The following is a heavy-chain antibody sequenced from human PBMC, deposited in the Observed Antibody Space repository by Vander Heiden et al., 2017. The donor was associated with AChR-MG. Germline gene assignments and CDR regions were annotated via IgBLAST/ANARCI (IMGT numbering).Heavy chain of an antibody. Sequence: EVQLVESGGGLVQPGRSLRLSCAASGFTFDDYAMHWVRQAPGKGLEWVSGISWNSGSIGYADSVKGRFTISRDNAKNSLYLQMNSLRAEDTALYYCAKDIRGSSSGGLDYWGQGTLVTVSS. J-gene: IGHJ4*02. V-gene: IGHV3-9*01. CDR2: ISWNSGSI. D-gene: IGHD6-6*01. CDR3: AKDIRGSSSGGLDY. CDR1: GFTFDDYA.